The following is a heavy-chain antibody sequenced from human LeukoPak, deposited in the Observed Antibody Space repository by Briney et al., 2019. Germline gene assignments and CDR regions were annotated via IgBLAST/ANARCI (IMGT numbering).Heavy chain of an antibody. Sequence: SQTLSLTCAISGDSVSSNSAAWNWFRQSPSRGLEWLGRTYYRSTWYNDYALSVKSRILIKPDTSKNQFSLQLNSVTPEDTAVYYRASGGYCGGGTCQYYFDSWGQGTLVTVSS. CDR2: TYYRSTWYN. V-gene: IGHV6-1*01. CDR1: GDSVSSNSAA. J-gene: IGHJ4*02. D-gene: IGHD2-15*01. CDR3: ASGGYCGGGTCQYYFDS.